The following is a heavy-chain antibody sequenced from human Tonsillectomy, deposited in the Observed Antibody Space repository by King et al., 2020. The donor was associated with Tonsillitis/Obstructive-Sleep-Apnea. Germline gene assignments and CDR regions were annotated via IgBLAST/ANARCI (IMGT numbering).Heavy chain of an antibody. CDR3: VRGRGAIFGVVYDAFDI. J-gene: IGHJ3*02. CDR1: GGTFSSYA. V-gene: IGHV1-69*01. D-gene: IGHD3-3*01. CDR2: IIPIFGTA. Sequence: QLVQSGAEVKKPGSSVKVSCKASGGTFSSYAISWVRQAPGQGLEWMGGIIPIFGTANYAQKFQGRVTITADESTSTAYMELSSLRSEDTAVYYCVRGRGAIFGVVYDAFDIWGQGTMVTVSS.